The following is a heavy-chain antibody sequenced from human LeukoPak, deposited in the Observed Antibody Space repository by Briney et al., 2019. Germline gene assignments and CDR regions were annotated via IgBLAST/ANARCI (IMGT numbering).Heavy chain of an antibody. J-gene: IGHJ4*02. CDR1: GGSISSYY. V-gene: IGHV4-59*12. CDR2: IYYSGST. CDR3: AREGKEGYDFWTGYYEYYFDY. Sequence: SETLSLTCTVSGGSISSYYWSWIRQPPGKGLEWIGYIYYSGSTNYNPPLKSRVTISVDTSKNQFSLKLRSVTAAGTAVYYCAREGKEGYDFWTGYYEYYFDYWGQGTLVTVSS. D-gene: IGHD3-3*01.